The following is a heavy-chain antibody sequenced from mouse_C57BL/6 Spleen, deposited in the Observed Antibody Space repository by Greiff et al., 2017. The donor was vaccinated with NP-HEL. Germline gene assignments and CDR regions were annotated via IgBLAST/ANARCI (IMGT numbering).Heavy chain of an antibody. CDR3: ARVVYDGYYWVYAMDY. CDR2: IYPRDGST. V-gene: IGHV1-78*01. J-gene: IGHJ4*01. D-gene: IGHD2-3*01. Sequence: VQLQQSDAELVKPGASVKISCKVSGYTFTDHTIHWMKQRPEQGLEWIGYIYPRDGSTKYNEKFKGKATLTADKSSSTAYMQLNSLTSEDSAVYFCARVVYDGYYWVYAMDYWGQGTSVTVSA. CDR1: GYTFTDHT.